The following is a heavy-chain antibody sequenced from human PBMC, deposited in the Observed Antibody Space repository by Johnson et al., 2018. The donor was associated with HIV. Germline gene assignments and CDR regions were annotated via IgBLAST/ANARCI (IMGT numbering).Heavy chain of an antibody. CDR3: ARAPPNVAPGAFDI. V-gene: IGHV3-66*01. CDR2: ISTGGIT. Sequence: VLLVESGGGVVQPGGSLRLSCAVSGLNVSDSYMNWVRQAPGKGLEWVSLISTGGITFYAESVKGRFTVSRDNSKNTLYLQMNSLRAEDTAVYYCARAPPNVAPGAFDIWGQGTMVTVSS. CDR1: GLNVSDSY. J-gene: IGHJ3*02. D-gene: IGHD2-21*01.